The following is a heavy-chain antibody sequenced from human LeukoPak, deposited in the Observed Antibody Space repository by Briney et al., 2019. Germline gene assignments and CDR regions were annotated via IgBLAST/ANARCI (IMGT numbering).Heavy chain of an antibody. Sequence: GGSLRPSCAASGFTFSSYAMHWVRQAPGKGLEWVAVISYDGSNKYYADSVKGRFTISRDNSKNTLYLQMNSLRAEDTAVYYCARDRADGYNYGDYFDSWGQGTLVTVSS. CDR2: ISYDGSNK. CDR1: GFTFSSYA. D-gene: IGHD5-18*01. CDR3: ARDRADGYNYGDYFDS. V-gene: IGHV3-30-3*01. J-gene: IGHJ4*02.